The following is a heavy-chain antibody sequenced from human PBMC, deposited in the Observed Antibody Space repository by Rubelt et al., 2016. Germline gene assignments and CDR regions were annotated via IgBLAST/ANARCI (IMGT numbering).Heavy chain of an antibody. V-gene: IGHV4-59*08. CDR1: GGSINSYY. Sequence: QVQLQESGPGLVKPSETLSLTCTVSGGSINSYYWSWIRQPPGKGLEWIGHIYYSGSTNYNPSLKSRCTISLVTSKNQFSLKRNSGTAADTAVYYCARSGKQWDALDYWGQGTLVTVSS. D-gene: IGHD6-19*01. CDR3: ARSGKQWDALDY. CDR2: IYYSGST. J-gene: IGHJ4*02.